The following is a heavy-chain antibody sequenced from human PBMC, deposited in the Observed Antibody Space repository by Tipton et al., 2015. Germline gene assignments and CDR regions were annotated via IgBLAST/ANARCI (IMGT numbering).Heavy chain of an antibody. CDR1: GGSISNYF. CDR2: IYYNGNT. J-gene: IGHJ4*02. CDR3: ARHRPYSSSGADYFDY. V-gene: IGHV4-59*08. Sequence: GLVKPSETLSLSCSVSGGSISNYFWGWIRQPPGKGLEWIGNIYYNGNTNYNASLKSRVTISVDTSKNQFSLKLSSVTAADTAVYYCARHRPYSSSGADYFDYWGQGTLVTVSS. D-gene: IGHD6-6*01.